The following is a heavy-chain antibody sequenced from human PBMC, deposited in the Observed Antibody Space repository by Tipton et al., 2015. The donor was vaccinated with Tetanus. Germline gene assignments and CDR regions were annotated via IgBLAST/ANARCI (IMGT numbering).Heavy chain of an antibody. CDR2: VFRSGSA. V-gene: IGHV4-30-2*01. CDR3: AGVACSSTSCYSHYFDY. CDR1: GASISSIYS. J-gene: IGHJ4*02. D-gene: IGHD2-2*01. Sequence: TLSLTCAVSGASISSIYSWSWIRQPPGKGLEWIGYVFRSGSADYNPSLKSRVNISLDRSENQISLMLTSVTAAYTAVYYCAGVACSSTSCYSHYFDYWGPGSLVTVSS.